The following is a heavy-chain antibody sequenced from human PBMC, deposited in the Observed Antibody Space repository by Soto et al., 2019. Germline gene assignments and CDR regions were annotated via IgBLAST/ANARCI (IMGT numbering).Heavy chain of an antibody. CDR2: ISAYSGST. J-gene: IGHJ4*02. V-gene: IGHV1-18*01. CDR1: GYTFTTYG. D-gene: IGHD6-13*01. CDR3: AIDFTKSSSWPYYFDY. Sequence: QVQLVQSGAEVKKPGASVKVSCKASGYTFTTYGISWVRQAPGQGLEWMGWISAYSGSTNFAQKLQGRVTLTTDTSTTTAYMELRSLTSDDTAVYYCAIDFTKSSSWPYYFDYWGQGTLVTVSS.